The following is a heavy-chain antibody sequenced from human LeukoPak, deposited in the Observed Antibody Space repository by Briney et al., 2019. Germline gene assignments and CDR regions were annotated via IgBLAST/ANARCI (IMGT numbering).Heavy chain of an antibody. CDR1: GFTFSSYG. D-gene: IGHD6-13*01. CDR2: IRYDGSNK. Sequence: GGSLRLSCAASGFTFSSYGMHWVRQAPGKGLEWVAFIRYDGSNKYYADSVKGRFTISRDNSKNTLYLQMNSLRAEDTAVYYCAKDQFSSSWTPEYFQHWGQGTLVTVSS. J-gene: IGHJ1*01. CDR3: AKDQFSSSWTPEYFQH. V-gene: IGHV3-30*02.